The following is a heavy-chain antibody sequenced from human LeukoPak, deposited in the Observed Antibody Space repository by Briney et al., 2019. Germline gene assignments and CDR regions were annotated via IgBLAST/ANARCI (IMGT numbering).Heavy chain of an antibody. Sequence: KTSQTLSLTCTVSGGSISSGSYYWSWIRQPAGKGLEWIGRIYTSGSTNYNPSLRSRVTMSVDSSNNQFSLKLSSVTAADTAVYYCARDAGATTVVWGQGTLVTVSS. V-gene: IGHV4-61*02. CDR3: ARDAGATTVV. CDR2: IYTSGST. J-gene: IGHJ4*02. D-gene: IGHD1-26*01. CDR1: GGSISSGSYY.